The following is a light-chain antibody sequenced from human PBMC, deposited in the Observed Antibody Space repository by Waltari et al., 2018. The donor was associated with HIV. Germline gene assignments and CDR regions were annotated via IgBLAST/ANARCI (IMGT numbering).Light chain of an antibody. J-gene: IGLJ3*02. V-gene: IGLV3-1*01. CDR2: EDP. Sequence: SYEVTQPPSVAVSPGQTASITCSGDKLGVDYVSWYQRKPGQSPVLLLFEDPRRPSGITEQVSGSNSGNRATRTIGGAQAMDEADYVCHAWDRDTAHVVFGGGTKLTVL. CDR3: HAWDRDTAHVV. CDR1: KLGVDY.